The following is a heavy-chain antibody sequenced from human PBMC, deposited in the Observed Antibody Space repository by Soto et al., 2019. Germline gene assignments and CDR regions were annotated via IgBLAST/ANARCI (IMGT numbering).Heavy chain of an antibody. Sequence: GGSLRLSCAASGFTFSSYGMHWVRQDPGKGLEWVAVISYDGSNKYYADSVKGRFTISRDNSKNTLYLQMNSLRAEDTAVYYCAKDQSGYAGFGEYYFDYWGQGTLVTVSS. J-gene: IGHJ4*02. CDR1: GFTFSSYG. CDR3: AKDQSGYAGFGEYYFDY. CDR2: ISYDGSNK. V-gene: IGHV3-30*18. D-gene: IGHD3-10*01.